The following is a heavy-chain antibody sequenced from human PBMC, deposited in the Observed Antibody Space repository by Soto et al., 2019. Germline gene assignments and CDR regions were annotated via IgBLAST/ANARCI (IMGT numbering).Heavy chain of an antibody. V-gene: IGHV1-46*01. CDR2: INPSGGST. D-gene: IGHD2-15*01. CDR3: ARSRDYCSGGSCYGNWFDP. CDR1: GYTFTSYY. Sequence: ASVKVSCKASGYTFTSYYMHWVRQAPGQGLEWMGIINPSGGSTSYAQKFQGQVTISADKSISTAYLQWSSLKASDTAMYYCARSRDYCSGGSCYGNWFDPWGQGTLVTVSS. J-gene: IGHJ5*02.